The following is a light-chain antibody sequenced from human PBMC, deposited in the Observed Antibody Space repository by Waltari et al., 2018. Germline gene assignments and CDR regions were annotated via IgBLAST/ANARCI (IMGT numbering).Light chain of an antibody. CDR2: DAS. Sequence: EIVLTQSPATLSLSPAARATLSCRASQSVISYLAWYQQKPGQSPRLLIYDASNGATGIPARFSGSGSGTDFTLTISSLEPEDFAVYFCQQRYNWPPITFGQGTRLEIK. CDR3: QQRYNWPPIT. V-gene: IGKV3-11*01. J-gene: IGKJ5*01. CDR1: QSVISY.